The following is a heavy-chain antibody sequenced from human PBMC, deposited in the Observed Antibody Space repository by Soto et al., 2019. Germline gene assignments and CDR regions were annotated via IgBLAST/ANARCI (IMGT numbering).Heavy chain of an antibody. J-gene: IGHJ4*02. Sequence: QVQLVQSGPEVTKPGASVKVSCEVSGYRFPSFGINWVRQAPGQGLEWVGWVNPDNHNTNYAQNLQHRVALTTDTSTNPASRELRHLTSDDTAVYDWARVSVGDAFDSGAQGTLITFAS. CDR2: VNPDNHNT. CDR1: GYRFPSFG. V-gene: IGHV1-18*01. CDR3: ARVSVGDAFDS. D-gene: IGHD4-17*01.